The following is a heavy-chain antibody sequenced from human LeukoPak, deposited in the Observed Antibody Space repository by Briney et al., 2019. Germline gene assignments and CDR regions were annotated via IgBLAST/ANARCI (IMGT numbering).Heavy chain of an antibody. V-gene: IGHV3-21*01. CDR3: ARGYCSGGSCYRTFDY. Sequence: GSLRLSCAASGFTFSSYSMNWVRQAPGKGREWVSSIISSSSYIYYADSVKGRFTISRDNAKSSLYLQMNSLRAEDTAVYYCARGYCSGGSCYRTFDYWGQGTLVTVSS. CDR2: IISSSSYI. D-gene: IGHD2-15*01. CDR1: GFTFSSYS. J-gene: IGHJ4*02.